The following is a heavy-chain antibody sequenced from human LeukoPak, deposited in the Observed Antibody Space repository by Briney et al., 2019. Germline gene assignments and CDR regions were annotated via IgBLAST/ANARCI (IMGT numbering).Heavy chain of an antibody. CDR3: ARGRNRYCSSTSCYRYYYYYYYMDV. D-gene: IGHD2-2*01. Sequence: SETLSLTCTVSGGSISSYYWSWIRQPAGKGLEWIGRIYTSGSTNYNPSLKSRVTMSVDTSKNQFSLKLSSVTAADTAVYYCARGRNRYCSSTSCYRYYYYYYYMDVWGKGTTVTVSS. J-gene: IGHJ6*03. CDR1: GGSISSYY. CDR2: IYTSGST. V-gene: IGHV4-4*07.